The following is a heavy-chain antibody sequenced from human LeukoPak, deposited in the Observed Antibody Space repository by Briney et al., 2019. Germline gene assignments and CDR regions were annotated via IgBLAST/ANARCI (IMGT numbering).Heavy chain of an antibody. CDR2: ITNSNSYI. Sequence: PGGSLRLSCAASGFTFSSYSMNWVRQAPGKGLEWVSSITNSNSYIYYADSVKGRFTMSRDNAKNSLYLQMNSLRAEDTAVYYCARDAAHDFWGQGTLVTVSS. CDR3: ARDAAHDF. CDR1: GFTFSSYS. D-gene: IGHD6-13*01. V-gene: IGHV3-21*01. J-gene: IGHJ4*02.